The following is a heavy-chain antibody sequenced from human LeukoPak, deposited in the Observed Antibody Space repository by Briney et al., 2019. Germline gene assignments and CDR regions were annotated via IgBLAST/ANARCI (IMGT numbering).Heavy chain of an antibody. CDR3: ARGRGYCSSTSCYLEFDP. V-gene: IGHV1-8*03. D-gene: IGHD2-2*01. Sequence: ASVKVSCKASGYTFTSYDINWVRQATGQGLEWMGWMNPNSGNTGYAQKFQGRVTITRNTSISTAYMELSSLRSEDTAVYYCARGRGYCSSTSCYLEFDPWGQGTLVTVSS. J-gene: IGHJ5*02. CDR2: MNPNSGNT. CDR1: GYTFTSYD.